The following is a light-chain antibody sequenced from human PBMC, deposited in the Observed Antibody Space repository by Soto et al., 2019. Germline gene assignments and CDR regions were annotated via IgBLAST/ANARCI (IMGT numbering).Light chain of an antibody. J-gene: IGKJ3*01. CDR1: QSVSSSY. CDR3: QQYGSSPNT. V-gene: IGKV3-20*01. CDR2: GAS. Sequence: EIVLTQSPGTLSLSQGERAILSCRVSQSVSSSYLAWYQQKPGQAPRLLIYGASSRATGIPDRFSGSGSGTDFTLTISRLEPEDFAVYYCQQYGSSPNTFGPGTKVDIK.